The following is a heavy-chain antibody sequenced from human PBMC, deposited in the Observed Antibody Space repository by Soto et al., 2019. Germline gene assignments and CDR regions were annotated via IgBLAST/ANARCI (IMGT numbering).Heavy chain of an antibody. CDR1: GYTFTSYG. CDR3: ARTYYYGSGSYYMRGSAFDI. D-gene: IGHD3-10*01. J-gene: IGHJ3*02. Sequence: ASVKVSCKASGYTFTSYGISWVRQAPGQGLEWMGWISAYNGNTNYAQKLQGRVTMTTDTSTSTAYMELRSLRSDDTAVYYCARTYYYGSGSYYMRGSAFDIWGQGTMVTVSS. V-gene: IGHV1-18*01. CDR2: ISAYNGNT.